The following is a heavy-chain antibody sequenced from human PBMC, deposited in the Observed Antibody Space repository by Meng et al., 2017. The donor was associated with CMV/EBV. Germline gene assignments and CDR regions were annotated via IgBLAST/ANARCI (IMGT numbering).Heavy chain of an antibody. D-gene: IGHD1-1*01. V-gene: IGHV1-2*02. CDR3: VRDHNWGPDY. Sequence: QGPRVQPGAEVKGPGASVKLSCQTSGYRFSDHYMHWVRQAPGQGLEWMGWIYPNSGGTHYAQKFKDRVTMTRDTSISTVYMELSRLTSDDTAVYYCVRDHNWGPDYWGQGTLVTVSS. J-gene: IGHJ4*02. CDR1: GYRFSDHY. CDR2: IYPNSGGT.